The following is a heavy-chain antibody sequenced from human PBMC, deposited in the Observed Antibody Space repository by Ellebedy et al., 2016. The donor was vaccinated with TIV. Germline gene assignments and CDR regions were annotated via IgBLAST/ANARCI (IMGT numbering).Heavy chain of an antibody. V-gene: IGHV3-30*18. CDR3: AKEATVRKSSYFDY. CDR2: IAHDGSRE. CDR1: GFTFSDYG. D-gene: IGHD4-17*01. J-gene: IGHJ4*02. Sequence: GESLKISCEASGFTFSDYGMQWVRQAPGKGLEWVAVIAHDGSREYYADSVKGRFTITRDNSKSTMSLQMDSLRGEDTAVYYCAKEATVRKSSYFDYWGQGNLVTVSS.